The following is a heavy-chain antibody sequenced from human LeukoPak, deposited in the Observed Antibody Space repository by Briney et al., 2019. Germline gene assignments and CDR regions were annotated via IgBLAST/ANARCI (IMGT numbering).Heavy chain of an antibody. Sequence: GGSLRLSCAASGFTFSSYVMSWVRQAPGKGLEWVSAISGSGGSTYYADSVKGRFTISRDNSKNTLYLQMNSLRAEDTAVYYCAKDRRDIVATITWFDYWGQGTLVTVSS. V-gene: IGHV3-23*01. CDR1: GFTFSSYV. CDR3: AKDRRDIVATITWFDY. J-gene: IGHJ4*02. CDR2: ISGSGGST. D-gene: IGHD5-12*01.